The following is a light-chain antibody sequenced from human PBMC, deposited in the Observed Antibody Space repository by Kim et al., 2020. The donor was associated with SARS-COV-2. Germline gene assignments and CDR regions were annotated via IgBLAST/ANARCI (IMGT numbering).Light chain of an antibody. CDR2: LDS. J-gene: IGLJ3*02. CDR3: QAWARV. CDR1: KLGDKY. V-gene: IGLV3-1*01. Sequence: SYELTQPPSVSVSPGQTASITCSGDKLGDKYACWYQQKPGQSPVLVIYLDSKRPSGIPERFSGSNSRNTATLTIIGTHAMVDADYYCQAWARVFAVGT.